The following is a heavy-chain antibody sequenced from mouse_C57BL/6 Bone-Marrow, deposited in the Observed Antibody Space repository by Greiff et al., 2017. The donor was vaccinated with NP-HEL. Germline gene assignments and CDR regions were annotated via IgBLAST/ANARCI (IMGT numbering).Heavy chain of an antibody. CDR3: ARGGGLLRWYFDV. D-gene: IGHD1-1*01. CDR2: ISYSGST. CDR1: GYSITSGYD. Sequence: EVQLQQSGPGMVKPSQSLSLTCTVTGYSITSGYDWHWIRHFPGNKLEWMGYISYSGSTNYNPSLKSRISITHDTSKNHFFLKLNSVTTEDTATYYCARGGGLLRWYFDVWGTGTTVTVSS. V-gene: IGHV3-1*01. J-gene: IGHJ1*03.